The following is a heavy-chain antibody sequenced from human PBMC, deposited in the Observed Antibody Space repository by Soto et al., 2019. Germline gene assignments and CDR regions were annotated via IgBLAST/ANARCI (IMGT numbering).Heavy chain of an antibody. CDR2: IIAIFGTA. Sequence: QVQLVQSGAEVKKPGSSVKVSCKASGGTFSSYAISWVRQAPGQGLEWMGGIIAIFGTANYAQKFQGRVTITADETTSTAAIEVTRLESAETAVYYWARDPAYCCGDRYWGFDPWGQGTLVTVSS. V-gene: IGHV1-69*12. J-gene: IGHJ5*02. CDR3: ARDPAYCCGDRYWGFDP. D-gene: IGHD2-21*02. CDR1: GGTFSSYA.